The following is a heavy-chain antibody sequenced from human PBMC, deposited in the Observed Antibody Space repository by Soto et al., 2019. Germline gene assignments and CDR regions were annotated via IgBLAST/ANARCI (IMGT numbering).Heavy chain of an antibody. CDR2: IYYSGST. CDR3: ARDTLGYCSGGSCPTPLDV. J-gene: IGHJ6*03. V-gene: IGHV4-31*03. CDR1: GGSISSGGYY. Sequence: SETLSLTCTVSGGSISSGGYYWSWIRQHPGKGLEWIGYIYYSGSTYYNPSLKSRVTISVDTSKNQFSLKLSSVTAADTAVYYCARDTLGYCSGGSCPTPLDVWGKGTTVTV. D-gene: IGHD2-15*01.